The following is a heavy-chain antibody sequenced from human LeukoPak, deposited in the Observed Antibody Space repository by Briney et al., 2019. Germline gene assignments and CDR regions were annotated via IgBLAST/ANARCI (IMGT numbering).Heavy chain of an antibody. V-gene: IGHV5-51*01. CDR3: ARISLGTETYYYDSSGPGAFDI. CDR1: GYSFTSYW. CDR2: IYPGDSDT. Sequence: GESLKISCKGSGYSFTSYWIGWVRQMPGKGLEWLGIIYPGDSDTRYSPSFQGQVTISADKSISTAYLQWSSLKASDTAMYYCARISLGTETYYYDSSGPGAFDIWGQGTMVTVSS. J-gene: IGHJ3*02. D-gene: IGHD3-22*01.